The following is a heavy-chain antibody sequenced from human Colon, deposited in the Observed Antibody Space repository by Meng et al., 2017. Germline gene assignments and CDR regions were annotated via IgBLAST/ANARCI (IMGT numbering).Heavy chain of an antibody. CDR1: GGSINSADYY. V-gene: IGHV4-30-4*01. CDR2: IHSSGNT. J-gene: IGHJ4*02. CDR3: ARNPVIPDARTFDF. Sequence: QVQLQESGPGVVKPSQTFSLTCTISGGSINSADYYWNWIRQSPGKGLEWLGYIHSSGNTYYTPSLKSRLTMSLDTSKNQFSLRLTSVTAADTAVYYCARNPVIPDARTFDFWGQGALVTVSS. D-gene: IGHD2-2*01.